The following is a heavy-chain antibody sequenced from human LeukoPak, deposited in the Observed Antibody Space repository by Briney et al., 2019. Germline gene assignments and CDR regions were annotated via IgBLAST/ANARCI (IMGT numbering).Heavy chain of an antibody. CDR2: IKQDGSEK. D-gene: IGHD4-23*01. CDR1: RFTFRNNW. V-gene: IGHV3-7*01. J-gene: IGHJ4*02. CDR3: AKSLDYGGNRARLDF. Sequence: GGSLRLSCAASRFTFRNNWMSWVRQAPGKGLEWVANIKQDGSEKNYVDSVKGRFIISRDNAKNSLYLQMNSLRAEDTAVYYCAKSLDYGGNRARLDFWGQGTLVTVSS.